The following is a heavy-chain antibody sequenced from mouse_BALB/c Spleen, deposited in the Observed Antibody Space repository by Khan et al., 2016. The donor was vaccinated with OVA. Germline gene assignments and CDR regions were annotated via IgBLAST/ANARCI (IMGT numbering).Heavy chain of an antibody. CDR2: ISSGGSYT. J-gene: IGHJ2*01. CDR1: GFTFSSYG. CDR3: SRQTPALHAMDY. Sequence: EVELVESGGDLVKPGGSLKLSCAASGFTFSSYGMSWVRQTPDKRLEWVATISSGGSYTYYPDSVKGRFTISRDNAKNILYLQMSSLNSEDTAMYYCSRQTPALHAMDYWGQGTTLTVSA. D-gene: IGHD1-1*02. V-gene: IGHV5-6*01.